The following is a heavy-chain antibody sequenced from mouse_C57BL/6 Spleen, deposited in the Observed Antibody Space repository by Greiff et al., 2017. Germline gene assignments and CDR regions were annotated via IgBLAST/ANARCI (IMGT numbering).Heavy chain of an antibody. Sequence: EVKLVESGGGLVKPGGSLKLSCAASGFTFSDYGMHWVRQAPEKGLEWVAYISSGSSTINYADTVKGRFTISRDNATNTLFLQMTSLRSEDTAMYYCSRARYYCDYWGQGTTLTVSS. J-gene: IGHJ2*01. CDR3: SRARYYCDY. V-gene: IGHV5-17*01. CDR1: GFTFSDYG. CDR2: ISSGSSTI.